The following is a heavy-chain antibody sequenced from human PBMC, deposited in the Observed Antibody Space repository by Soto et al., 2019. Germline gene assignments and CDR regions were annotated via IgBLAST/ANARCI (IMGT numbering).Heavy chain of an antibody. Sequence: SETLSLTCTVSGGSISSYYWSWIRQPPGKGLEWIGYIYYSGSTNYNPSLKSRVTISVDTSKNQFSLKLSSVTAADTAVYYCARGLIAAAGTGFAYWGQGTLVTVS. CDR3: ARGLIAAAGTGFAY. CDR2: IYYSGST. J-gene: IGHJ4*02. CDR1: GGSISSYY. V-gene: IGHV4-59*01. D-gene: IGHD6-13*01.